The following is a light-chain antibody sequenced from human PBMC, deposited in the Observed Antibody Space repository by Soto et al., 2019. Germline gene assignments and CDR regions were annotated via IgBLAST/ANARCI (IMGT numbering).Light chain of an antibody. CDR2: GAH. J-gene: IGKJ1*01. CDR3: QSYGISPLT. V-gene: IGKV3-20*01. CDR1: QTFNSTY. Sequence: IVLTLYTAALSLSPEERATLSGRCSQTFNSTYLAWYQQKPGQAPRTLIYGAHSRATGITDRFSGSGSGIYFTLTISRLDPEDFAVYYCQSYGISPLTVVLGTKVEIK.